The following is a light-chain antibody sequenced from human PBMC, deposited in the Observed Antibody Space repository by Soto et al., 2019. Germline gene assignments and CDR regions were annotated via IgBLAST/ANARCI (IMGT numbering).Light chain of an antibody. CDR2: DAY. J-gene: IGKJ1*01. CDR1: QNINTW. Sequence: DTKMSMKTSTVSAAVEDSISSSSRASQNINTWLAWYHQKPGMAPKLLISDAYTLESGVPSRFSGSGSGREFTLTCGSLLPDDFVTCYCQLYDSLAWACGQGTKVDIK. CDR3: QLYDSLAWA. V-gene: IGKV1-5*01.